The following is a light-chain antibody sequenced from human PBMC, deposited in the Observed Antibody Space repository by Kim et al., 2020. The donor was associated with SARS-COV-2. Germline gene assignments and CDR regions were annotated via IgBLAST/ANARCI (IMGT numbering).Light chain of an antibody. J-gene: IGKJ1*01. V-gene: IGKV3-15*01. CDR3: QQYSNWRT. Sequence: VSPGDRATLSCRASQYVGSSKLAWYQQKPGQVPRLLIYGASTRATGIPARFSGSGSGTEFALTISSLQSEDFAVYYCQQYSNWRTFGQGTKVDIK. CDR2: GAS. CDR1: QYVGSSK.